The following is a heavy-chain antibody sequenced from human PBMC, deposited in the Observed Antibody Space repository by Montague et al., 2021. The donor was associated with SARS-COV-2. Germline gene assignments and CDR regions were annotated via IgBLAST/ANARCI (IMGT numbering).Heavy chain of an antibody. D-gene: IGHD5-12*01. CDR2: IGWRSGSI. Sequence: SLRLSCAASGFTFDDYVMHWVRQAPGKGLEWVSGIGWRSGSIGYADFVKGRFTISRDNAKNSLYLQMNSLRAEDTALYHCAKGQKIQWLVFNSAPDWFDPWGQGTLVTVSS. J-gene: IGHJ5*02. CDR1: GFTFDDYV. CDR3: AKGQKIQWLVFNSAPDWFDP. V-gene: IGHV3-9*01.